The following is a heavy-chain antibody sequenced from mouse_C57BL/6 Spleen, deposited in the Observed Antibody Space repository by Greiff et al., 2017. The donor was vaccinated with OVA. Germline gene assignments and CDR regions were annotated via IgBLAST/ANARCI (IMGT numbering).Heavy chain of an antibody. D-gene: IGHD1-1*01. CDR2: IDPEDGDT. V-gene: IGHV14-1*01. CDR3: THHYYGSSYGYFDG. J-gene: IGHJ1*03. Sequence: VQLQQSGAELVRPGASVKLSCTASGFNIKDYYMHWVKQRPEQGLEWIGRIDPEDGDTEYAPKFQGKATMTADTSSNTAYLQLSSLTSEETAVYYCTHHYYGSSYGYFDGWGTGTTVTVSS. CDR1: GFNIKDYY.